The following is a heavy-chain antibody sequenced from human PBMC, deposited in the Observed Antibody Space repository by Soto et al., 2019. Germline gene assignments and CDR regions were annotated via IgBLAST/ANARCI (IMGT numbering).Heavy chain of an antibody. CDR1: GASISSGGSY. J-gene: IGHJ6*02. CDR2: IYYSGST. CDR3: ARDRIEVVVPADEAEVYYYGMDA. Sequence: SETLSLTCTLSGASISSGGSYCSWIRHHPGGGLEWIAYIYYSGSTYYNPSLKSRFTISVDTSKNKFSLKLSSLTAADTAAYYCARDRIEVVVPADEAEVYYYGMDAWGQGTPVTVSS. D-gene: IGHD2-2*01. V-gene: IGHV4-31*03.